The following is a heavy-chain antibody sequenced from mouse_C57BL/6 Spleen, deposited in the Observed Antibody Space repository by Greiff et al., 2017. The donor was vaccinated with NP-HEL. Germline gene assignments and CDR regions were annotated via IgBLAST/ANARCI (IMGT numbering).Heavy chain of an antibody. CDR1: GFTFSDYG. D-gene: IGHD2-3*01. V-gene: IGHV5-17*01. CDR3: ARSKIYDGYPYYFDY. J-gene: IGHJ2*01. CDR2: ISSGSSTI. Sequence: EVQGVESGGGLVKPGGSLKLSCAASGFTFSDYGMHWVRQAPEKGLEWVAYISSGSSTIYYADTVKGRFTISRDNAKNTLFLQMTSLRSEDTAMYYCARSKIYDGYPYYFDYWGQGTTLTVSS.